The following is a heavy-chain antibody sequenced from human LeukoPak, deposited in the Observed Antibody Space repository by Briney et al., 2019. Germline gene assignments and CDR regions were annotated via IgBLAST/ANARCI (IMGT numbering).Heavy chain of an antibody. CDR3: ARAPRDILTGYYINPFDY. Sequence: NPSETLSLTCTVSGGSISSSSYYWGWIRQPPGKGLEWIGSIYYSGSTYYNPSLKSRVTISVDTSKNQFSLKLSSVTAADTAVYYCARAPRDILTGYYINPFDYWGQGTLVTVSS. J-gene: IGHJ4*02. CDR1: GGSISSSSYY. CDR2: IYYSGST. V-gene: IGHV4-39*07. D-gene: IGHD3-9*01.